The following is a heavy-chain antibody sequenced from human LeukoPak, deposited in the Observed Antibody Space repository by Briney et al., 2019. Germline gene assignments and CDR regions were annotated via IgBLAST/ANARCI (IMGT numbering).Heavy chain of an antibody. V-gene: IGHV3-23*01. CDR1: GFTFSSYG. CDR3: AELGITMIGGV. J-gene: IGHJ6*04. CDR2: ISGSGGST. Sequence: GGTLRLSCAASGFTFSSYGMSWVRQAPGKGLEWVSAISGSGGSTYYADSVKGRFTVSRDNAKNSLYLQMNSLRAEDTAVYYCAELGITMIGGVWGKGTTVTISS. D-gene: IGHD3-10*02.